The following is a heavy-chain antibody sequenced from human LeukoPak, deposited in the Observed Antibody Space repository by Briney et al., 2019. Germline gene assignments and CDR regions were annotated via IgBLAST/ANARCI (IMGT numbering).Heavy chain of an antibody. V-gene: IGHV1-69*05. D-gene: IGHD3-22*01. CDR3: ARGELGDSSGFSFFYF. Sequence: GASVKVSFKASRGTFSSYGISWVRQAPGQGLEWMGGVIAIFGRVKYGQKFQGRATITTDESTSTAYMELNSLTSEDTGVYYCARGELGDSSGFSFFYFGGQGSLVIVSS. J-gene: IGHJ4*02. CDR1: RGTFSSYG. CDR2: VIAIFGRV.